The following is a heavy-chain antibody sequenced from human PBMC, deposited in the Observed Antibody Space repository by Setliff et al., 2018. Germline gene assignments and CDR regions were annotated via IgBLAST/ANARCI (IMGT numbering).Heavy chain of an antibody. V-gene: IGHV1-2*06. CDR2: INPNNGDT. CDR3: ARDGDILTTYYIYYYYMDV. D-gene: IGHD3-9*01. CDR1: GYTFTGYY. Sequence: ASVKVSCKASGYTFTGYYIHWVRQAPGQRLEWMGRINPNNGDTNYAPKFQGRVTMTRDTSISTVYMEVSRLRSDDTAVYFCARDGDILTTYYIYYYYMDVWGKGTTVTVSS. J-gene: IGHJ6*03.